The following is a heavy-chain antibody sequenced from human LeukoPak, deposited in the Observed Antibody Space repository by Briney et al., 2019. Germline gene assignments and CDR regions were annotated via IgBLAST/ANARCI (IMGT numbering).Heavy chain of an antibody. CDR3: AKEGFGNYYSAYFDY. Sequence: GGSLRLSCAASGFLFSSYGMHWVRQAPGKGLEWVAFIQYDGSNQYYADSVKGRFTISRDNSKNTLYLQMNGLRAEDTAVYYCAKEGFGNYYSAYFDYWGQGTLVTVSS. V-gene: IGHV3-30*02. CDR2: IQYDGSNQ. CDR1: GFLFSSYG. D-gene: IGHD1-26*01. J-gene: IGHJ4*02.